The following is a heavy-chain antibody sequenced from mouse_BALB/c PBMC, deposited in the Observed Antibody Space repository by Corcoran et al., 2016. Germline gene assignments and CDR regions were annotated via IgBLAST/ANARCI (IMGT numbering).Heavy chain of an antibody. CDR1: GYSITSGYY. D-gene: IGHD1-2*01. CDR2: ISYDGSN. J-gene: IGHJ3*01. CDR3: AGPSITTATWFAY. Sequence: DVQLQESGPGLVKPSQSLSLTCSVTGYSITSGYYWNWIRQFPGNKLEWMGYISYDGSNNYNPSLKNRISITRDTSKNQFFLKLNSVTTEDTATYYCAGPSITTATWFAYWGQGTLVTVSA. V-gene: IGHV3-6*02.